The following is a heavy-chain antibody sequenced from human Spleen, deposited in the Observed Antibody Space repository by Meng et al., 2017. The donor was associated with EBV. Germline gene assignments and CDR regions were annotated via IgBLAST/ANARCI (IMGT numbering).Heavy chain of an antibody. Sequence: VELHDAGPGLVKPPHSLSLPCSASDVPVTRGEYYWTWIRQSPGKGLEWIGYIHYGGASNYNPSLKSRVTISLDTSKNQFSLRVNAVTAADTAVYFCARGHSSDWDYFFDSWGLGTLVTVSS. CDR1: DVPVTRGEYY. V-gene: IGHV4-61*08. CDR3: ARGHSSDWDYFFDS. J-gene: IGHJ4*02. D-gene: IGHD6-19*01. CDR2: IHYGGAS.